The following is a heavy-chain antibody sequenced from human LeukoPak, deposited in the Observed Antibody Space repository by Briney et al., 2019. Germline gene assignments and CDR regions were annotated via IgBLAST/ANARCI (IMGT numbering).Heavy chain of an antibody. Sequence: SETLSLTCTVSGGSISSDSYYWSWIRQPAGKGLEWIGRIYTSGSTNYNPSLKSRVTISVDTSKNQFSLKLSSVTAADTAVYYCASHGRYDSSLPHWGQGTLVTVSS. D-gene: IGHD3-22*01. CDR2: IYTSGST. J-gene: IGHJ1*01. V-gene: IGHV4-61*02. CDR1: GGSISSDSYY. CDR3: ASHGRYDSSLPH.